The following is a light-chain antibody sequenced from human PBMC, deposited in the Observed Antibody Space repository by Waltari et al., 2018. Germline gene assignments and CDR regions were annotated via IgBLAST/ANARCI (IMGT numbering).Light chain of an antibody. CDR3: QQRSNWPPWT. Sequence: IVLTQSPATLSLSPGERATLSCRASQSVYSYLAWYQQKPGQPPRLLIYDASNRATGIPARFSGSGSGTDFTLTISSLEPEDFAVYYCQQRSNWPPWTFGQGTKVEIK. V-gene: IGKV3-11*01. J-gene: IGKJ1*01. CDR1: QSVYSY. CDR2: DAS.